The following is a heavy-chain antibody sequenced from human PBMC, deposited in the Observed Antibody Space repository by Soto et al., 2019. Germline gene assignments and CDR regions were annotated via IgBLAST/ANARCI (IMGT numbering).Heavy chain of an antibody. V-gene: IGHV4-4*07. D-gene: IGHD3-10*01. CDR2: IYPSGTP. Sequence: QVQLQESGPGLVKPSETLSLTCTVSGGSISSAYWSWIRQPAGKGLEWIGRIYPSGTPNYKPSLRSRLTLSRDASKNQFSLSLRSVTAADTAVYFCARDDYGSAGMDVWGQGTTVTVSS. CDR1: GGSISSAY. CDR3: ARDDYGSAGMDV. J-gene: IGHJ6*02.